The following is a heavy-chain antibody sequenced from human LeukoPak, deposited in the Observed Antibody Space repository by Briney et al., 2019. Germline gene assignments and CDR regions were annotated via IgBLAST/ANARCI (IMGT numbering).Heavy chain of an antibody. V-gene: IGHV3-11*04. J-gene: IGHJ4*02. Sequence: GGSLRLSCVASGFSFSDYYMSWIRQAPGKGLEWVSYIGSTIYYADSVKGRFTISRDNSKNTLYLQMNSLRAEDTAVYYCAKGPKYSSGWYGNYWGQGTLVTVSS. CDR2: IGSTI. D-gene: IGHD6-19*01. CDR1: GFSFSDYY. CDR3: AKGPKYSSGWYGNY.